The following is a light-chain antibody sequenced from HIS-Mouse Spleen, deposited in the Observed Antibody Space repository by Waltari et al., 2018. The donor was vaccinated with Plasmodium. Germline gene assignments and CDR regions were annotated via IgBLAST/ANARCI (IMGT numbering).Light chain of an antibody. Sequence: IVMTQSPPTLSVSPGERATISCRASQSVSSNLAWYQQKPGQAPRLLIYGASTRATGIPAMFSGSGSGTEFTLTISSLQSEDFAVYYCQQYNNWPFTFGPGTKVDIK. CDR2: GAS. V-gene: IGKV3-15*01. CDR3: QQYNNWPFT. CDR1: QSVSSN. J-gene: IGKJ3*01.